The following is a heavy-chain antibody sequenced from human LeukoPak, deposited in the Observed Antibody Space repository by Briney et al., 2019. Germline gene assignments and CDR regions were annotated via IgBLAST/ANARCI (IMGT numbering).Heavy chain of an antibody. D-gene: IGHD4-11*01. CDR2: IYPGDSDT. J-gene: IGHJ4*02. CDR1: GYSFTSYW. CDR3: ARPPITNYDYSMTRDY. Sequence: GESLKISCKGSGYSFTSYWIGWVRQMPGKGLEWMGIIYPGDSDTRYSPSFQGQVTISADKSISTAYLQWSSLKASDTAMYYCARPPITNYDYSMTRDYWGQGTLVTVSS. V-gene: IGHV5-51*01.